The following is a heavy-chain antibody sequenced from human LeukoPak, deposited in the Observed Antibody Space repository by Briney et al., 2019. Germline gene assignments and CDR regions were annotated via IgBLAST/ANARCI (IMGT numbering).Heavy chain of an antibody. CDR1: GFLFSNYW. CDR2: IRQDGNEK. CDR3: ALDHRGTFEF. J-gene: IGHJ4*02. V-gene: IGHV3-7*03. D-gene: IGHD3-16*01. Sequence: TGGSLRLSCGASGFLFSNYWMSWLRQTPGKGREWGANIRQDGNEKRYVDSVKGRFTISRDNAKNSLYVQMNSLRAEDTAVYYCALDHRGTFEFWRQGTLVTVSS.